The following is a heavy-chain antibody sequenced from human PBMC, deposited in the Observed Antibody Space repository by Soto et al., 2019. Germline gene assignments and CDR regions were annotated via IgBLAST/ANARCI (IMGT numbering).Heavy chain of an antibody. CDR3: AREIGSSGWYGEGNWFDP. V-gene: IGHV3-7*01. CDR1: GFTFSSYW. Sequence: GGSLRLSCAASGFTFSSYWMSWVRQAPGKGLEWVANIKQDGSEKYYVDSVKGRFTISRDNAKNSLYLQMNSLRAEDTAVYYCAREIGSSGWYGEGNWFDPWGQGTLVTVSS. J-gene: IGHJ5*02. CDR2: IKQDGSEK. D-gene: IGHD6-19*01.